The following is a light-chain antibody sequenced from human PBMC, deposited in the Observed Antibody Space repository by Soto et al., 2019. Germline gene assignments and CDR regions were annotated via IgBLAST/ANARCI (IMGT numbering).Light chain of an antibody. V-gene: IGKV3-20*01. Sequence: IVLTQSPGTLSLSPGERVTLSCRASQSVSSDYLAWYQQKPGQAPRLLIYGASSRATGIPDRFSGSASGTDFTLTISRLEPEDFALYYCQQYANSVWTFGQGTKVDIK. CDR3: QQYANSVWT. J-gene: IGKJ1*01. CDR1: QSVSSDY. CDR2: GAS.